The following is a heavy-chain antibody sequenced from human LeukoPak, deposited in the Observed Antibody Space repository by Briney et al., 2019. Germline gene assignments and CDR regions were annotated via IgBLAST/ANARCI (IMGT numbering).Heavy chain of an antibody. CDR1: GGSFSGYY. CDR3: VGFTTGTTGDC. V-gene: IGHV4-34*01. CDR2: INHSGST. D-gene: IGHD1-1*01. J-gene: IGHJ4*02. Sequence: SETLSLTCAVYGGSFSGYYWSWIRQPPGKGLEWIGEINHSGSTNYNPSLKSRVTISVDTSKNQFSLKLSSVTAADTAVYYCVGFTTGTTGDCWGQGTLVTVSS.